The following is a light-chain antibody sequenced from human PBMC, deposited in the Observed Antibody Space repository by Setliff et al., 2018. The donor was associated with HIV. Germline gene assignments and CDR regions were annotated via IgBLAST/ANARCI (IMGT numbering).Light chain of an antibody. Sequence: ALTQPPSVSGSLGQSVTISCTGTSSDVGGFIRVSWYQQPPRTAPKLMIYDVNNRPSGVPDRFSGSKSGNTASLTISRLQAEDEADYYCSSYTTSSTRVLGTGTKVTVL. V-gene: IGLV2-18*02. CDR3: SSYTTSSTRV. CDR1: SSDVGGFIR. CDR2: DVN. J-gene: IGLJ1*01.